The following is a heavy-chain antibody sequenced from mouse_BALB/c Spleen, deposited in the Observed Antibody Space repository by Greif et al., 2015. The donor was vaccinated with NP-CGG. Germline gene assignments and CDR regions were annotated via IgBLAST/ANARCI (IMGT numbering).Heavy chain of an antibody. CDR3: AREGSYDGYYWYAMDY. Sequence: VQLVESGPGLVAPSQSLSITCTVSGFSLTGYGVNWVRQPPGKGLEWLGMIWGDGSTDYNSALKSRLSISKDNSKSQVFLKMNSLQTDDTARYYCAREGSYDGYYWYAMDYWGQGTSVTVSS. CDR2: IWGDGST. J-gene: IGHJ4*01. V-gene: IGHV2-6-7*01. CDR1: GFSLTGYG. D-gene: IGHD2-3*01.